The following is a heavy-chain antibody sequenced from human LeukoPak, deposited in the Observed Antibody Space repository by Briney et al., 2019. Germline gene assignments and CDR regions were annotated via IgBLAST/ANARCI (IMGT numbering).Heavy chain of an antibody. D-gene: IGHD3-16*01. CDR3: ARALADRSWAFDY. CDR2: ISGSGGST. Sequence: PGGSLRLSCAASGFTFSSYAMSWVRQAPGKGLEWVSAISGSGGSTYYADSVKGRFTVSRDNSKNTLYLQMNSLRAEDTAVYYCARALADRSWAFDYWGQGTLVTVSS. V-gene: IGHV3-23*01. J-gene: IGHJ4*02. CDR1: GFTFSSYA.